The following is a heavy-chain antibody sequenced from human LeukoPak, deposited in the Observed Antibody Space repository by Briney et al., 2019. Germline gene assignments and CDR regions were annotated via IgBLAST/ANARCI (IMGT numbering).Heavy chain of an antibody. J-gene: IGHJ6*02. D-gene: IGHD4-11*01. CDR3: ARGRSPTTSYYYYGMDV. CDR2: INAGNGNT. CDR1: GYTFTSYT. Sequence: ASVTVSCTAFGYTFTSYTMHWVRQAPGQRLEWMGWINAGNGNTKYSQKFQGRVTITRDTSASTAYMELSSLRSEDTAVYYCARGRSPTTSYYYYGMDVWGQGTTVTVSS. V-gene: IGHV1-3*01.